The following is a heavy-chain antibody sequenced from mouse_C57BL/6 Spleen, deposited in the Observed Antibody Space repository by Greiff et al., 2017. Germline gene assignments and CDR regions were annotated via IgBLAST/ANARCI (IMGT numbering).Heavy chain of an antibody. V-gene: IGHV1-72*01. Sequence: VQLQQPGAELVKPGASVKLSCTASGYTFTSSWMHWVKQRPGRGLEWIGRLDPNSGGTKYNEKFQSKATLTVDKPSSTAYMQLSSLTSEDSAVXYCAREGIYDYCSSYFDYWGQGTTLTVSS. CDR2: LDPNSGGT. CDR3: AREGIYDYCSSYFDY. D-gene: IGHD1-1*01. CDR1: GYTFTSSW. J-gene: IGHJ2*01.